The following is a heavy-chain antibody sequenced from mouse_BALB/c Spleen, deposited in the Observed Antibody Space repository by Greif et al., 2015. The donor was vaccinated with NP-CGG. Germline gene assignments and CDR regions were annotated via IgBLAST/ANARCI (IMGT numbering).Heavy chain of an antibody. V-gene: IGHV1S56*01. J-gene: IGHJ2*01. CDR3: ARDGYYVGDY. Sequence: VQLQQSGPELVNPGASVRISCKASGYTFTSYYIHWVKQRPGQGLEWIGWIYPGNVNTKYNEKFKGKATLTADKSSSTACMQLSSLTSEDSAVYFCARDGYYVGDYWGQGTTLTVSS. CDR2: IYPGNVNT. D-gene: IGHD2-3*01. CDR1: GYTFTSYY.